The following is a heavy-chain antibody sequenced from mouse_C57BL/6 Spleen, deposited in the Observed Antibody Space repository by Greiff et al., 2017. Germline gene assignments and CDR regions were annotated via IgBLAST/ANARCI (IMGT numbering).Heavy chain of an antibody. CDR2: IWSGGST. J-gene: IGHJ4*01. Sequence: VKLVESGPGLVQPSQSLSITCTVSGFSLTSYGVHWVRQSPGKGLEWLGVIWSGGSTDYNAAFISRLSISKDNSKSQVFFKMNSLQADDTAIYYCARRGDGYYGYAMDYWGQGTSVTVSS. CDR1: GFSLTSYG. CDR3: ARRGDGYYGYAMDY. V-gene: IGHV2-2*01. D-gene: IGHD2-3*01.